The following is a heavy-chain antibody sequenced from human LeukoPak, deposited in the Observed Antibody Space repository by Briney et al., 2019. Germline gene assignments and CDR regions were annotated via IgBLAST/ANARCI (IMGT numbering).Heavy chain of an antibody. CDR3: ATDAGYGSGSFDI. Sequence: ETLSLTCTVSGGSISSYYWSWIRQPPGKGLEWIGYIYYSGSTNYNPSLKSRVTISVGTSKNQFSLKLSSVTAADTAVYYCATDAGYGSGSFDIWGQGTMVTVSS. J-gene: IGHJ3*02. CDR1: GGSISSYY. D-gene: IGHD3-10*01. CDR2: IYYSGST. V-gene: IGHV4-59*12.